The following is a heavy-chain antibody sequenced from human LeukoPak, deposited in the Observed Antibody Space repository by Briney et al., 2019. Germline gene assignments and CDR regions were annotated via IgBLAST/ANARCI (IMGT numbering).Heavy chain of an antibody. V-gene: IGHV4-34*01. J-gene: IGHJ4*02. CDR1: GGSFSGYY. D-gene: IGHD5-18*01. CDR3: ATNNNSYGYYLDY. CDR2: INHSGST. Sequence: SETLSLTCAVYGGSFSGYYWSWIRQPPGKGLEWIGEINHSGSTNYNPSLKSRVTISVDKSKNQFSLKLSSVTAADTAVYYCATNNNSYGYYLDYWGQGTLVTVSS.